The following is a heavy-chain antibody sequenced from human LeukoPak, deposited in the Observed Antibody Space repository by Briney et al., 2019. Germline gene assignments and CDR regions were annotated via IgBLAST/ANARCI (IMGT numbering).Heavy chain of an antibody. Sequence: PGGSLRLSCAASGFTFSSYAMTWVRQAPGKGLEWVSGISGSGGNTYYTDSVRGRLSISRDNPKNTLYLQVNSLRAEDTAVYYCAKGRTEGGTLALDYWGQGTLVTVSS. D-gene: IGHD6-19*01. V-gene: IGHV3-23*01. CDR1: GFTFSSYA. J-gene: IGHJ4*02. CDR3: AKGRTEGGTLALDY. CDR2: ISGSGGNT.